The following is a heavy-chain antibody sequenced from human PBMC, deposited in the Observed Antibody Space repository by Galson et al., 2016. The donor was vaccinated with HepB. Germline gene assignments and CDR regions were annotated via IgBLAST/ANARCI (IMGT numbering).Heavy chain of an antibody. CDR1: GFSFSSYA. J-gene: IGHJ6*02. CDR2: ISDSGDET. Sequence: SLRLSCAASGFSFSSYAMTWVRQAPGKGLESVSGISDSGDETYYADSVKGRFAISRDNAKKTLWLQMNSLRAEDTAVYYCAKVYSRTRYYWYGRDVWGQGTTVTVSS. CDR3: AKVYSRTRYYWYGRDV. D-gene: IGHD2-21*01. V-gene: IGHV3-23*01.